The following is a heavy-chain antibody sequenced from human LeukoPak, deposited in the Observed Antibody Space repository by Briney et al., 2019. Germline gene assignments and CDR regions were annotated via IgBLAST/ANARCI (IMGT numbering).Heavy chain of an antibody. Sequence: PSETLSLTCAVYGGSFSGYYWSWIRQPPGKGLEWIGEINHSGSTNYNPSLKSRVTISVDTSKNQFSLKLSSVTAADTAVYYCARLDSGSGWYRRYYFDYWGQGTLVTVSS. V-gene: IGHV4-34*01. CDR3: ARLDSGSGWYRRYYFDY. J-gene: IGHJ4*02. CDR1: GGSFSGYY. D-gene: IGHD6-19*01. CDR2: INHSGST.